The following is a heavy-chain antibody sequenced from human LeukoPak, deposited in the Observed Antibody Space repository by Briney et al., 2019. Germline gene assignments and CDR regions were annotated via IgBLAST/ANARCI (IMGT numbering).Heavy chain of an antibody. CDR2: IYWNDDK. Sequence: SGPTLVKPTQTLTLTCTFSGFSLSTSGVGVGWIRQPPGKALEWLALIYWNDDKRYSPPLKSRLTITKDTSKNQVVLTMTNMDPVDTATYYCAHSVMNPTYYDFWSGYYYFDYWGQGTLVTVSS. D-gene: IGHD3-3*01. V-gene: IGHV2-5*01. CDR3: AHSVMNPTYYDFWSGYYYFDY. CDR1: GFSLSTSGVG. J-gene: IGHJ4*02.